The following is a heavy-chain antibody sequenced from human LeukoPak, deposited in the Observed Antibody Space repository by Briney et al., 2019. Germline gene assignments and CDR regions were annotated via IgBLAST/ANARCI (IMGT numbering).Heavy chain of an antibody. V-gene: IGHV1-69*06. D-gene: IGHD3-9*01. Sequence: ASAKVSCKASGGTFSSYAISWVRQAPGQGLEWMGGIIPIFGTANYAQKFQGRVTITADKSTSTAYMELSSLRSEDTAVYYCARGYRYDILTGTNWFDPWGQGTLVTVSS. CDR2: IIPIFGTA. CDR1: GGTFSSYA. CDR3: ARGYRYDILTGTNWFDP. J-gene: IGHJ5*02.